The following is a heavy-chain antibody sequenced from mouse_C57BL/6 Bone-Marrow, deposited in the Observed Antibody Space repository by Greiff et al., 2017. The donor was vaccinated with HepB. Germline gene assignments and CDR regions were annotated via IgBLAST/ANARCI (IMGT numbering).Heavy chain of an antibody. V-gene: IGHV1-47*01. CDR2: FHPYNDDT. CDR3: ARGGSSGFYFDY. J-gene: IGHJ2*01. CDR1: GYTFTTYP. Sequence: VKLMESGAELVKPGASVKMSCKASGYTFTTYPIEWMKQNHGKSLEWIGNFHPYNDDTKYNEKFKGKATLTVEKSSSTVYLELSRLTSDDSAVYYCARGGSSGFYFDYWGQGTTLTVSS. D-gene: IGHD3-2*02.